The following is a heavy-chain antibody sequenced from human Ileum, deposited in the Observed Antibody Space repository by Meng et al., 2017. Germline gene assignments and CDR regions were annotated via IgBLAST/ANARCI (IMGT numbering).Heavy chain of an antibody. Sequence: VPLPESGPGLMQPSGTLSLTCPVSGVSITSTYWWSWVRQPPGKGLEWIGEISHGGSTNYNPSLHGRVTISLDKSKNQFSLNLNSVTAADTAVYYCAAKAVAVPADSWGQGALVTVSS. CDR2: ISHGGST. CDR1: GVSITSTYW. V-gene: IGHV4-4*02. D-gene: IGHD6-19*01. CDR3: AAKAVAVPADS. J-gene: IGHJ5*01.